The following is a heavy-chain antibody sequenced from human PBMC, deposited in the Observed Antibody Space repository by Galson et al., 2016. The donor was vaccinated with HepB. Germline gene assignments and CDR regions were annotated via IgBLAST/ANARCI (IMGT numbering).Heavy chain of an antibody. V-gene: IGHV5-10-1*01. Sequence: SGAEVKKPGESLRMSCKGSGYSFINYWIIWVRQMPGKGLEYMGRIDTSDSYTNYSPSFQGHVSISVDKSTTTAYLQWSSLKAPDTAIYYCARRFKDILTGGGPLSGMDVWGQGTTVTVSS. CDR2: IDTSDSYT. D-gene: IGHD3-9*01. CDR1: GYSFINYW. J-gene: IGHJ6*02. CDR3: ARRFKDILTGGGPLSGMDV.